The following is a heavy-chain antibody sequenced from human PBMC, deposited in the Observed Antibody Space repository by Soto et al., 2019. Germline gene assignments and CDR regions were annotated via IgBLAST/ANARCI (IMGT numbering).Heavy chain of an antibody. CDR1: GFTFSTYS. CDR3: ATAQSYDFWSGLSVPMDV. V-gene: IGHV3-48*01. J-gene: IGHJ6*02. Sequence: GGSLRLSCAASGFTFSTYSMNWVRQAPGKGLEWVSYISSSSSTIFYTDSVKGRFTVSRDNAKNSLYLQMNSLRAEDTAVYYCATAQSYDFWSGLSVPMDVWGQGTTVTVSS. CDR2: ISSSSSTI. D-gene: IGHD3-3*01.